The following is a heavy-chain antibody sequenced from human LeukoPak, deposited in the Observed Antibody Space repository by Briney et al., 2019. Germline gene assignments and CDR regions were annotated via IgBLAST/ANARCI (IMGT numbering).Heavy chain of an antibody. CDR1: GFTFSSYS. CDR2: ISSSSSAI. V-gene: IGHV3-48*02. D-gene: IGHD1-26*01. CDR3: ASTPATWELLNY. Sequence: GGSLRLSCAASGFTFSSYSMNWVRQAPGKGLEWVSYISSSSSAIYYADSVKGRFTISRDNAKNSLYLQMNSLRDEDTAVYYCASTPATWELLNYWGQGTLVTVSS. J-gene: IGHJ4*02.